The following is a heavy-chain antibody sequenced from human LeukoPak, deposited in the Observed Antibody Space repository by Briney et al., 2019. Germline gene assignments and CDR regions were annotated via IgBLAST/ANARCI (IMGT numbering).Heavy chain of an antibody. CDR2: TRNKANSYTT. CDR3: TRGYCSSTSCPLDY. V-gene: IGHV3-72*01. D-gene: IGHD2-2*01. Sequence: GGSLRLSCAASGFTFSDHYMDWVRQAPGKGLEWVGRTRNKANSYTTEYAASVKGRFTISRDDSKSIAYLQMNSLKTEDTAVYYCTRGYCSSTSCPLDYWGQGTLVTVSS. CDR1: GFTFSDHY. J-gene: IGHJ4*02.